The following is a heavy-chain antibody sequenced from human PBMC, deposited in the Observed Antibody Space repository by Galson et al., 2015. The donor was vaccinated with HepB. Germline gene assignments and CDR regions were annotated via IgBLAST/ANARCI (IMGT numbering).Heavy chain of an antibody. CDR2: ITWDGGST. J-gene: IGHJ4*02. Sequence: SLRLSCAASGFTFDDYTMHWVRQAPGKGLDWVSLITWDGGSTYYGDSVKGRFTISRDNSKNSLYLQMNSLRTEDTALYYCAEGGDSSSWTSDYWGQGTLVTVSS. D-gene: IGHD6-13*01. CDR3: AEGGDSSSWTSDY. CDR1: GFTFDDYT. V-gene: IGHV3-43*01.